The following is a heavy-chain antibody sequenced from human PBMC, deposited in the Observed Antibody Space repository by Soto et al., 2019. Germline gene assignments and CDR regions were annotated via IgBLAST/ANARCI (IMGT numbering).Heavy chain of an antibody. V-gene: IGHV5-10-1*01. CDR2: IDPGDTYA. CDR1: GYTFTTFW. CDR3: ARIYCTTTTCDSWFDP. Sequence: GESLKISCTGFGYTFTTFWISWVRQMPGKGLEWMGRIDPGDTYATYSPAFQGHVTISTDKATSTAYLQWSSLKASDTAMYFCARIYCTTTTCDSWFDPRGQGTLVTV. D-gene: IGHD2-2*01. J-gene: IGHJ5*02.